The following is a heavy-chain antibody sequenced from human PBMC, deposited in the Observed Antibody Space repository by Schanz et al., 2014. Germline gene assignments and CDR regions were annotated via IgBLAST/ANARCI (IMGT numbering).Heavy chain of an antibody. Sequence: QVQLVQSGAEMKKPGASVKVSCKASGYTFTSYGINWVRQAPGQGLEWLGWIRPDNGHTTYSQKVRDRVIFTTDTAANTAYMELRNLRSDDTAHYYCIRVPSRDVSFDLWGRGTLVTVSS. V-gene: IGHV1-18*01. CDR2: IRPDNGHT. D-gene: IGHD3-16*01. J-gene: IGHJ2*01. CDR1: GYTFTSYG. CDR3: IRVPSRDVSFDL.